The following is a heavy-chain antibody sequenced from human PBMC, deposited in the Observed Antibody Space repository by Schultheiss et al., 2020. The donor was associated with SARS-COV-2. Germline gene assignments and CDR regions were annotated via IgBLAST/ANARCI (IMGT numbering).Heavy chain of an antibody. CDR1: GFTFSSYA. J-gene: IGHJ4*02. CDR3: ARALVGANSFDY. CDR2: ISYDGSNK. D-gene: IGHD1-26*01. Sequence: GGSLRLSCAASGFTFSSYAMHWVRQAPGKGLEWVAVISYDGSNKYYADSVKGRFTISRDNSKNTLYLQMNSLRAEDTAVYYCARALVGANSFDYWGQGNLVTVSS. V-gene: IGHV3-30-3*01.